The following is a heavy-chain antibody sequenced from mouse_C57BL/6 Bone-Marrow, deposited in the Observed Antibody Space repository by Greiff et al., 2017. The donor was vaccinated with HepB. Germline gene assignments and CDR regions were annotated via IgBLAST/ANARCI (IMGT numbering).Heavy chain of an antibody. CDR1: GFTFSDYG. CDR2: ISSGSSTI. D-gene: IGHD3-2*01. V-gene: IGHV5-17*01. J-gene: IGHJ4*01. CDR3: ARPSTAYYAMDY. Sequence: EVKVVESGGGLVKPGGSLKLSCAASGFTFSDYGMHWVRQAPEKGLEWVAYISSGSSTIYYADTVKGRFTISRDNAKNTLFLQMTSLRSEDTAMYYCARPSTAYYAMDYWGQGTSVTVSS.